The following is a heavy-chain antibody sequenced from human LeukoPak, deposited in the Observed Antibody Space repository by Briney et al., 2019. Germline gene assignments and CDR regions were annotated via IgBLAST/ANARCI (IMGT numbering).Heavy chain of an antibody. CDR3: AIAVRSISHYMDV. D-gene: IGHD3-3*01. V-gene: IGHV6-1*01. CDR2: TYYRSKWYN. Sequence: PSQTLSLTCAISGDSVSRTDAGWNWIRQSPSRGLEWLGRTYYRSKWYNDYAVSVKSRITINPDTSKNQFSLQLNSVTPEDTAVYYCAIAVRSISHYMDVWGKGTTVTVSS. CDR1: GDSVSRTDAG. J-gene: IGHJ6*03.